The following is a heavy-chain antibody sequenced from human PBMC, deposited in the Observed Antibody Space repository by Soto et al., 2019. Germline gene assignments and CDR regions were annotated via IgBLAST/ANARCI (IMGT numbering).Heavy chain of an antibody. CDR1: GFTFSSYA. D-gene: IGHD3-3*01. Sequence: PGGSLRLSCAASGFTFSSYAMSWVRQAPGKGLEWVSAISGSGGSTYYADSVKGQFTISRDNSKNTLYLQMNSLRAEDTAVYYCAKESGFLEWLLRYFDYWGQGTLVTV. CDR3: AKESGFLEWLLRYFDY. CDR2: ISGSGGST. J-gene: IGHJ4*02. V-gene: IGHV3-23*01.